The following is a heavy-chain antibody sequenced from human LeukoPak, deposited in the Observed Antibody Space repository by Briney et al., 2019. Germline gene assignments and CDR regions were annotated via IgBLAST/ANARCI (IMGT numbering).Heavy chain of an antibody. CDR2: ISPTGSTT. J-gene: IGHJ4*02. CDR3: ARGPNSNSSGLDF. Sequence: GSLRLSCSASGFSFSGHLMHWARLLPVKGLVWVSRISPTGSTTSYADSVKGRFTVSRDNAKNTLYLQVNNLRAEDTAVYYCARGPNSNSSGLDFWGQGTLLTVSS. CDR1: GFSFSGHL. D-gene: IGHD6-6*01. V-gene: IGHV3-74*01.